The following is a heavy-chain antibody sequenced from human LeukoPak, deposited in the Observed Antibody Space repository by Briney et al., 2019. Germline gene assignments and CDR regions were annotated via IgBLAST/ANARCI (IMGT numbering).Heavy chain of an antibody. Sequence: GGSLRLSCAASGFTFTSQALSWVRQAPGKGLEWVSVIYSGGSTYYADSVTGRFTISRDNSKNTLYLQMNSLRTEDTAVYYCARLPNYWGQGTLVTVSS. CDR2: IYSGGST. J-gene: IGHJ4*02. V-gene: IGHV3-66*02. CDR3: ARLPNY. CDR1: GFTFTSQA.